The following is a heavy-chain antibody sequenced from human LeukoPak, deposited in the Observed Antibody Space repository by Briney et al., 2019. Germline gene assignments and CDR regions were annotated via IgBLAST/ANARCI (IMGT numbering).Heavy chain of an antibody. CDR1: GFTFSYYW. CDR2: TDSDGRST. CDR3: VRDGPGDFPVDY. D-gene: IGHD2/OR15-2a*01. Sequence: GGSLRLSCAASGFTFSYYWMHWVRQAPGKGLVWVSRTDSDGRSTRYADSVKGRFTISRDNAKNMLYLQMNSLRAEDTAVYFCVRDGPGDFPVDYWGQGTLVTVSS. V-gene: IGHV3-74*01. J-gene: IGHJ4*02.